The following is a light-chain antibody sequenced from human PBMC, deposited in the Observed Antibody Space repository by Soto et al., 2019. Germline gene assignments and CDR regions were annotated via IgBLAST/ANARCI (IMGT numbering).Light chain of an antibody. Sequence: QSALTQPRSVSGSPGQSVTISCTGTSSDVGGYNYVSWYQQHPGKAPKLMIYDVSKWPSGVPDRFSGSKSGNTASLTISGLQAEDEADYYCCSYAGSYFYVFGTGTKLTVL. CDR3: CSYAGSYFYV. CDR2: DVS. V-gene: IGLV2-11*01. CDR1: SSDVGGYNY. J-gene: IGLJ1*01.